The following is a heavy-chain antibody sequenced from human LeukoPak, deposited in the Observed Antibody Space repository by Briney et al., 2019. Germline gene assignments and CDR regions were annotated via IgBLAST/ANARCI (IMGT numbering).Heavy chain of an antibody. D-gene: IGHD3-9*01. CDR3: GRGGPLRYFAWLLFSGMDV. V-gene: IGHV1-2*02. J-gene: IGHJ6*02. CDR1: GYTFTGYY. Sequence: ASVKVSCKASGYTFTGYYMHWMRQTPGQGLEWMGWINPNSGGTNYAQKFQGRVTMTRDTSISTAYMELSRLRSDDTAVYYCGRGGPLRYFAWLLFSGMDVWGHGTTVTVSS. CDR2: INPNSGGT.